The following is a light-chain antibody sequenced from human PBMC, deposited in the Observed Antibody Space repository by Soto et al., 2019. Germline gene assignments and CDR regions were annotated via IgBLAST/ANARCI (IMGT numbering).Light chain of an antibody. CDR3: QQYHHWPPKVT. J-gene: IGKJ3*01. CDR1: QSINTN. V-gene: IGKV3-15*01. CDR2: GAS. Sequence: DIVMTQSPATLSVSPGERATLSCRASQSINTNLAWYQQKPGQAPRLLIYGASTRATVIPGRFSGSGSGTEFTLTISGLQADDFAVYYCQQYHHWPPKVTFGPGTRVDI.